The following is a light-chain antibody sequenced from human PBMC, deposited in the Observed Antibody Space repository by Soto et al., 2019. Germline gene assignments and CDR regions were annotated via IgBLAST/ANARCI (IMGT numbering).Light chain of an antibody. CDR3: CSYAGSYRLYV. Sequence: QSALTQPRSVSGSPGQSVTISCTGSSSDVGGYNYVSWYQQHPGKAPKLIIYDVSERPSGVPDRFSGSKSGNTASLTISGLQAEDEADYYCCSYAGSYRLYVFGTETKLTVL. V-gene: IGLV2-11*01. CDR1: SSDVGGYNY. J-gene: IGLJ1*01. CDR2: DVS.